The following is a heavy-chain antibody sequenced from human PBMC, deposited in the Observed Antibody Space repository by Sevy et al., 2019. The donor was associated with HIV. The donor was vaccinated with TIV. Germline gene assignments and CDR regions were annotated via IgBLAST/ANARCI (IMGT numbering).Heavy chain of an antibody. Sequence: GGSLRLSCAGSGFTFSNYGMHWVRQAPGKGLEWVAIIWYDGSNKYYTESGKGRFTISRDNSKNMLYLQMNGLRAEDTAVYYCARDKLQTTGSLGDYYYGLDVWGQGTRVTVSS. D-gene: IGHD3-16*01. J-gene: IGHJ6*02. CDR1: GFTFSNYG. CDR3: ARDKLQTTGSLGDYYYGLDV. V-gene: IGHV3-33*01. CDR2: IWYDGSNK.